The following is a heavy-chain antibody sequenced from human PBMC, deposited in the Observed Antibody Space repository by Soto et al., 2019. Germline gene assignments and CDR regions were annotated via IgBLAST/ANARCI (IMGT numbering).Heavy chain of an antibody. D-gene: IGHD7-27*01. CDR3: ARDLNSVGTPFDY. Sequence: GGSLRLSCAASGFTFSSYSMNWVRQAPGKGLEWVSSISSSSSYIYYADSVKGRFTISRDNAKNSLYLQMNSLRAEDTAVYYCARDLNSVGTPFDYWGQGTLVTVSS. CDR1: GFTFSSYS. V-gene: IGHV3-21*01. J-gene: IGHJ4*02. CDR2: ISSSSSYI.